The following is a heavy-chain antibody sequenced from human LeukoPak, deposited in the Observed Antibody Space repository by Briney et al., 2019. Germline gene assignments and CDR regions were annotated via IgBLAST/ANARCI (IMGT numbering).Heavy chain of an antibody. CDR2: IKHDGSEK. Sequence: GGSLRLSCAASGFTFSRYWMSWVRQAPGKGLEWVANIKHDGSEKYYVDSVKGRFTISRDNAKNSLFLQMNSLRAEDTAVYYCARETRWELFDYWGQGALVTVSS. CDR1: GFTFSRYW. J-gene: IGHJ4*02. V-gene: IGHV3-7*04. D-gene: IGHD1-26*01. CDR3: ARETRWELFDY.